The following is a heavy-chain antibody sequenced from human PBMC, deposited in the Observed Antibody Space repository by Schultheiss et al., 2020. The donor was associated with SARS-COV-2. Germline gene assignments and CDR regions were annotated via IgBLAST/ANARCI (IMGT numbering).Heavy chain of an antibody. CDR1: GFTFSSYG. CDR2: ISGSGGST. D-gene: IGHD6-19*01. Sequence: GGSLRLSCAASGFTFSSYGMHWVRQAPGKGLEWVSAISGSGGSTYYADSVKGRFTISRDNSKNTLFLQMNSLRAEDTAVYYCARVAWGSGWYRYFQHWGQGTLVTVSS. J-gene: IGHJ1*01. V-gene: IGHV3-23*01. CDR3: ARVAWGSGWYRYFQH.